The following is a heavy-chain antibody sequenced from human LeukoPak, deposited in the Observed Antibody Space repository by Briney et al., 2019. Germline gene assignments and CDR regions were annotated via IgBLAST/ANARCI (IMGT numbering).Heavy chain of an antibody. Sequence: PGGSLRLSCAASGFTFSNAWMSWVRQAPGKGLEWVGRIKSKTDGCTTDYAAPVKGRFTISRDDSKNTLYLQINSLKTEDTAVYYCTTGLPAGPMVRGVIITGTTFDYWGQGTLVTVSS. J-gene: IGHJ4*02. CDR1: GFTFSNAW. V-gene: IGHV3-15*01. D-gene: IGHD3-10*01. CDR3: TTGLPAGPMVRGVIITGTTFDY. CDR2: IKSKTDGCTT.